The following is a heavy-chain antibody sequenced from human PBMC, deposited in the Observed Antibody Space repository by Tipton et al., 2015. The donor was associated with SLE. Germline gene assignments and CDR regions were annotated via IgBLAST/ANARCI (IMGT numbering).Heavy chain of an antibody. D-gene: IGHD3/OR15-3a*01. CDR3: ARQRGYNYGLYIWFDP. CDR1: GYSISSGYY. J-gene: IGHJ5*02. CDR2: IYHSGST. Sequence: TLSLTCAVSGYSISSGYYWGWIRQPPGKGLEWIGSIYHSGSTYYNPSLESRVTMSLDTSKNQFSLKLNSVTAADTAVYYCARQRGYNYGLYIWFDPWGQGTLVTVSS. V-gene: IGHV4-38-2*01.